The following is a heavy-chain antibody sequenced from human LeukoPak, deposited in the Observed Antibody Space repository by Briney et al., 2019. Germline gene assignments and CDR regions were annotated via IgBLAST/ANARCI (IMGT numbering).Heavy chain of an antibody. Sequence: SETLSLTCAVCGGSFSGYYWSWIRQPPGKGLEWIGEINHSGSTNYNPSLKSRVTISVDTSKNQFSLKLNSLTAADTAVYYCAREISPADSSSAFDYWGQGTLVAVSS. V-gene: IGHV4-34*01. CDR1: GGSFSGYY. CDR2: INHSGST. D-gene: IGHD6-6*01. CDR3: AREISPADSSSAFDY. J-gene: IGHJ4*02.